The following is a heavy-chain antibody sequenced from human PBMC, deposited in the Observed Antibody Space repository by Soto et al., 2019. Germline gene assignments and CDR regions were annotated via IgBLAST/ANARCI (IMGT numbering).Heavy chain of an antibody. CDR1: GGSISSNNW. CDR2: IYHSGST. J-gene: IGHJ3*02. CDR3: ARSPTSSWYGGGAFDI. Sequence: QVQLQESGPGLEKPSGTLSLTCAVSGGSISSNNWWSWVRQPPGKGLEWIGEIYHSGSTNYNPSLKSRVTISVDKSKSQFSLKLSSVTAADTAMYYGARSPTSSWYGGGAFDIWGQGTLVTVSS. V-gene: IGHV4-4*02. D-gene: IGHD6-13*01.